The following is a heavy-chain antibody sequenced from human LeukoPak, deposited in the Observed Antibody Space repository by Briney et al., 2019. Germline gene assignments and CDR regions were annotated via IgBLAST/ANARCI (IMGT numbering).Heavy chain of an antibody. V-gene: IGHV3-30*04. Sequence: SGGSLRLSCAASGFTFSSYAMHWVRQAPGKGLEWVAITSYDASNIYYADSVRGRFTISRDNSKNTLSLQMDSLRAEDTAIYYCAKDRSSSWCIDSWGQGTLVTVSS. CDR1: GFTFSSYA. CDR3: AKDRSSSWCIDS. J-gene: IGHJ4*02. D-gene: IGHD6-13*01. CDR2: TSYDASNI.